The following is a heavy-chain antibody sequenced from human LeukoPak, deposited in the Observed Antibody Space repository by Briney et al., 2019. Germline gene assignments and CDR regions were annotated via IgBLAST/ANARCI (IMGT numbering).Heavy chain of an antibody. J-gene: IGHJ4*02. V-gene: IGHV3-72*01. CDR3: TGNYYGSGSYADFDY. CDR2: TRNKRNGYTT. D-gene: IGHD3-10*01. CDR1: GFTFSDHF. Sequence: GGSLRLSCEASGFTFSDHFMDWVRQAPGKGLEWVGRTRNKRNGYTTEYAASVKGRFTISRDDSKNTAYLQMDSLKTEDTAVYYCTGNYYGSGSYADFDYWGQGTLVTVSS.